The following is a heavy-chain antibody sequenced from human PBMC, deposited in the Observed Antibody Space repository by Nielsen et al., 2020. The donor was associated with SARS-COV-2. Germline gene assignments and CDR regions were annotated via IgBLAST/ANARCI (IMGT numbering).Heavy chain of an antibody. J-gene: IGHJ4*02. CDR2: IGGNGRNI. V-gene: IGHV3-48*03. D-gene: IGHD1-26*01. CDR3: ARVPVYSGSQGAYFDY. Sequence: GESLKISCAASGFPFSSYEMNWVRQAPGKALEWLSYIGGNGRNIFYADSVKGRFTISRDNAKNSLYLQMNSLRAEDTAVYYCARVPVYSGSQGAYFDYWGQGTLVTVSS. CDR1: GFPFSSYE.